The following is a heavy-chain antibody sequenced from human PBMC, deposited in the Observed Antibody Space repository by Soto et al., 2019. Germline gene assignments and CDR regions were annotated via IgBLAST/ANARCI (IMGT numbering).Heavy chain of an antibody. V-gene: IGHV3-23*01. CDR3: AHRPSGWYLFDY. J-gene: IGHJ4*02. Sequence: GGSLRLSCATSGFTFSGYAMTWVRQAPGKGLNWVSAITSGGDTFFADSVKGRFTISRDHSKNTFYLQMNSLTAEDTAVYYCAHRPSGWYLFDYWGQGTLVTVSS. CDR2: ITSGGDT. D-gene: IGHD6-19*01. CDR1: GFTFSGYA.